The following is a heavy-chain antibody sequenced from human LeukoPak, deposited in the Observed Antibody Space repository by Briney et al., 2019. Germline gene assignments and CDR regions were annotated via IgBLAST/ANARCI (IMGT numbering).Heavy chain of an antibody. CDR3: AKSAPGGSYYSYYYYMDV. V-gene: IGHV1-69*05. D-gene: IGHD1-26*01. CDR2: IIPIFGTA. J-gene: IGHJ6*03. Sequence: SVKVSCKASGGTFSSYAISWVRQAPGQGLEWMGGIIPIFGTANYAQKFQGRVTITTDESTSTAYMELSSLRSEDTDVYYCAKSAPGGSYYSYYYYMDVWGKGTTVTVSS. CDR1: GGTFSSYA.